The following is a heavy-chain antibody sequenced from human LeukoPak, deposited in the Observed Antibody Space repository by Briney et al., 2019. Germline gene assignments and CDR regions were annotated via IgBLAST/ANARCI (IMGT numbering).Heavy chain of an antibody. CDR2: INSDGSST. J-gene: IGHJ3*02. Sequence: PGGSLRLSCAASGFTFSSYWMHWVRQAPGKGLVWVSRINSDGSSTSYADSGKGRFTISRDNAKNTLYLQMNSLRAEDTAVYYCASYGSGSYHDAFDIWGQGTMVTVSS. CDR1: GFTFSSYW. V-gene: IGHV3-74*01. D-gene: IGHD3-10*01. CDR3: ASYGSGSYHDAFDI.